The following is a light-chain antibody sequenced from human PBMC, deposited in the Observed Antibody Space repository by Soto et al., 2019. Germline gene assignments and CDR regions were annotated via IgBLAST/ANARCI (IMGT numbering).Light chain of an antibody. V-gene: IGKV1-27*01. CDR3: QKYNGAPLT. CDR1: QGIGVY. CDR2: AAS. Sequence: DIQMTQSPSSLSASLGDRVTITCRASQGIGVYLSWFQQKPGNAPQLLIYAASTLQSGVPSRCSGSGSGTDFTLTVSSLQPEDVATYYCQKYNGAPLTFGGGTRVEIK. J-gene: IGKJ4*01.